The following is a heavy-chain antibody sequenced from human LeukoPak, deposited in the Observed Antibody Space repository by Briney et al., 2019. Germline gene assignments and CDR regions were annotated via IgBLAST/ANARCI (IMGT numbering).Heavy chain of an antibody. CDR3: ARVYSSGWGWGYYFDY. V-gene: IGHV3-20*04. D-gene: IGHD6-19*01. Sequence: GGSLRLSCAASGFTFDDYGMSWVRQAPGKGLEWVSGINWNGGSTGYADSVKGRFTISRDNAKNSLYLQMNSLRAEDTALCYCARVYSSGWGWGYYFDYWGQGTLVTVSS. CDR1: GFTFDDYG. CDR2: INWNGGST. J-gene: IGHJ4*02.